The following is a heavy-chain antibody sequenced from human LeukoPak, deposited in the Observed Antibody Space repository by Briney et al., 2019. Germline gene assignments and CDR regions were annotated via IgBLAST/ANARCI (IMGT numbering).Heavy chain of an antibody. CDR1: GASISSGTYY. D-gene: IGHD5-18*01. CDR3: ARDLLDTAMVHYWYFDL. Sequence: SETLSLTCTVSGASISSGTYYWSWIRQRPGKGLEWIGYIYYNRSIYYNPSLKSRVTISVDTSKNQFSLKLSSVTAADTAVYYCARDLLDTAMVHYWYFDLWGRGTLVTVSS. V-gene: IGHV4-31*03. J-gene: IGHJ2*01. CDR2: IYYNRSI.